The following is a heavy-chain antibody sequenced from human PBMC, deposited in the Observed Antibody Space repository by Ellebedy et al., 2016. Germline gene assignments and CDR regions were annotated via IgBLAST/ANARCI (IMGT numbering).Heavy chain of an antibody. Sequence: GGSLRLSCAASGFTVSSYFMSWVRQAPGKGPEWVAAVVGSGERTCDADSVKGRFTISRDNSKNRLFLQMSGLEVEDTATYYCANVGGSGTYYNGYWGQGTLVTVSS. D-gene: IGHD3-10*01. CDR1: GFTVSSYF. V-gene: IGHV3-23*01. J-gene: IGHJ4*02. CDR2: VVGSGERT. CDR3: ANVGGSGTYYNGY.